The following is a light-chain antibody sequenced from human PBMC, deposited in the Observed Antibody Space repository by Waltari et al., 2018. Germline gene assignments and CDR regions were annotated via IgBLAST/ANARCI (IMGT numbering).Light chain of an antibody. CDR3: AAWDDRLRGRV. J-gene: IGLJ3*02. CDR1: RSNIGSNY. CDR2: RSD. Sequence: QSVLTQPPSASGTPGQRVTISCSGSRSNIGSNYIFWYQHLPGTAPKLRIYRSDQRPSGVPDRFSGSKSGTSASLAISGLRSEDEADYYCAAWDDRLRGRVFGGGTKLTVL. V-gene: IGLV1-47*01.